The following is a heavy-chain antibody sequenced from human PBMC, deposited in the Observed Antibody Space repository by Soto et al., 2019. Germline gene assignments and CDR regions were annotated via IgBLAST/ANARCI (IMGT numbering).Heavy chain of an antibody. Sequence: QVQLQESGPGLGKAPQTLSLTCTLSGASVSSAEHYWSWIRQPPGKGLEWIGYTYYSGGSYYNASLQRRVSIAVDTSQNQFSLRLTSVTAADTAVYYCSRLSGYDPAGAADKWGPGILVSVS. J-gene: IGHJ4*02. D-gene: IGHD5-12*01. CDR3: SRLSGYDPAGAADK. CDR2: TYYSGGS. V-gene: IGHV4-30-4*01. CDR1: GASVSSAEHY.